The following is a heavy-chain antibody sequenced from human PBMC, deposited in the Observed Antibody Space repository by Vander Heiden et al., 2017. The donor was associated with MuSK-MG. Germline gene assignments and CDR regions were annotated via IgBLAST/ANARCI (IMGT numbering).Heavy chain of an antibody. CDR2: MRGSGDSR. CDR1: GSTFSTCA. V-gene: IGHV3-23*01. D-gene: IGHD6-6*01. J-gene: IGHJ4*02. CDR3: AKGSAAARPYYFDH. Sequence: ELQLLGSGGALIQPGGSLGLSVAASGSTFSTCARSWARQAPGRGLERISAMRGSGDSRYYADTVNGGFTISRDNSKNTLSLQMSRLRADDTAVYYCAKGSAAARPYYFDHWGQGNLVTVSS.